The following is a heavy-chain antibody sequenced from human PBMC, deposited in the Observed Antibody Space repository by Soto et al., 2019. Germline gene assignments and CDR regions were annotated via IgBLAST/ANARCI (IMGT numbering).Heavy chain of an antibody. CDR2: IYYSGST. CDR3: AKESPDITIVGATNYFDY. V-gene: IGHV4-59*12. Sequence: PSETLSLTCTVSGGSISSYYWSWIRQPPGKGLEWIGYIYYSGSTNYNPSLKSRVTISVDTSKNQFSLKLNSMTAEDTAVYYCAKESPDITIVGATNYFDYWGQGTLVTVSS. CDR1: GGSISSYY. J-gene: IGHJ4*02. D-gene: IGHD1-26*01.